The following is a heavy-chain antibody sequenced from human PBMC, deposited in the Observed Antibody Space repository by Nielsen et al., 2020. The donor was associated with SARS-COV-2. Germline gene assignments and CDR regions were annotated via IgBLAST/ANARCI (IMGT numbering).Heavy chain of an antibody. Sequence: SETLSLTCTVSGGSIRSGFYYWSWIRQPAGKGLEWIGRMDTSGSTNYNPSLKSRVTISVDTSKNQFSLALTSVTAADTAVYYCVRATIFGVAFIDRWGQGALVTVSS. J-gene: IGHJ5*02. CDR1: GGSIRSGFYY. V-gene: IGHV4-61*02. CDR3: VRATIFGVAFIDR. D-gene: IGHD3-3*01. CDR2: MDTSGST.